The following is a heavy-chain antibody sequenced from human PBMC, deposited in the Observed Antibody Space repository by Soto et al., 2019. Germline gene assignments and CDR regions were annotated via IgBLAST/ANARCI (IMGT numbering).Heavy chain of an antibody. Sequence: QVQLQESGPGLVKPSETLSLTCAVSGDSISSYYCMWIRQPPGKGLESIGYLYYGRSANYNPSLTSRVTLSVDTSTNQCSLTLSSMTAADTAVYYCSLRSMAVVPEYWGQGTLVTVSS. CDR2: LYYGRSA. CDR1: GDSISSYY. V-gene: IGHV4-59*01. CDR3: SLRSMAVVPEY. D-gene: IGHD3-22*01. J-gene: IGHJ4*02.